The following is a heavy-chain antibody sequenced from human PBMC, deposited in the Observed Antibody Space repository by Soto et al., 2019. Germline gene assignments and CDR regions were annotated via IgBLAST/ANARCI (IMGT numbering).Heavy chain of an antibody. CDR3: ARASSLENLYEKPDAFDI. V-gene: IGHV4-31*03. CDR1: GGSISSGGYY. D-gene: IGHD2-8*01. CDR2: IYYSGST. Sequence: QVQLQESGPGLVKPSQTLSLTCTVSGGSISSGGYYWSWIRQHPGKGLEWIGYIYYSGSTYYNPSRMSRVTISVDTSKNHFSLKLSSVTAADTAVYYCARASSLENLYEKPDAFDIWGQGTMVTVSS. J-gene: IGHJ3*02.